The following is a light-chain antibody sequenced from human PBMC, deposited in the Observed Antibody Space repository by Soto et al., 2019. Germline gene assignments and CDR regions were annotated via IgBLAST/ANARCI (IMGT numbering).Light chain of an antibody. Sequence: EIVLTQSPGTLSLSPGERATLSCRASQSVSRSYLAWYQQKPGQAPRLLISGASTRATGIPDRFSGSGSGTDFTLTISRLEPEDFAVYYCQQYGSSPRTFGQGTKVEIK. CDR3: QQYGSSPRT. CDR2: GAS. J-gene: IGKJ1*01. CDR1: QSVSRSY. V-gene: IGKV3-20*01.